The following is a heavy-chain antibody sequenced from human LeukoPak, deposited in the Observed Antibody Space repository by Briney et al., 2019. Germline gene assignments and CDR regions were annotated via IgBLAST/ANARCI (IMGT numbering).Heavy chain of an antibody. CDR1: GYTFTSYD. J-gene: IGHJ4*02. CDR2: VNHNSGNT. Sequence: ASVKVSCKASGYTFTSYDINWVRQAPGQGLEWMGWVNHNSGNTGYAQKFQGRVTMTRNTSISTAYMELSSLRSEDTAVYYCARGRTHTKNGFDYWGQGTLVTVSS. CDR3: ARGRTHTKNGFDY. V-gene: IGHV1-8*01. D-gene: IGHD1-1*01.